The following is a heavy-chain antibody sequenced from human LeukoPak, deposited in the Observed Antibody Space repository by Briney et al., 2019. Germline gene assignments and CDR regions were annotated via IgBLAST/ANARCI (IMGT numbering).Heavy chain of an antibody. CDR3: ARVYYYGSGSPDY. V-gene: IGHV3-53*01. CDR1: GFTVSSNY. D-gene: IGHD3-10*01. CDR2: IYSGGST. Sequence: GGSLRLSCAASGFTVSSNYMSWVRQAPGKGLEWVSVIYSGGSTYYADSVKGRFTISRDNSKNTLYLQMNSLRAEDTAVYYCARVYYYGSGSPDYWGQGTLVTVSS. J-gene: IGHJ4*02.